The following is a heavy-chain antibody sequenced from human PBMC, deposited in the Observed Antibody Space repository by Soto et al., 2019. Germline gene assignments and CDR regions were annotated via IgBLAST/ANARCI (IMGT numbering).Heavy chain of an antibody. Sequence: GAALSLSCGPAGFTFRRYAMRWVRQTPGKGLEWVAVISYDGSNKHYADSVKGRFSISRDNAKNMLYLQMDSLSSEDTAVYYCVRSMIIVVRLIGLDYWGQGTLVTVSS. CDR2: ISYDGSNK. V-gene: IGHV3-30-3*01. CDR1: GFTFRRYA. D-gene: IGHD3-22*01. J-gene: IGHJ4*02. CDR3: VRSMIIVVRLIGLDY.